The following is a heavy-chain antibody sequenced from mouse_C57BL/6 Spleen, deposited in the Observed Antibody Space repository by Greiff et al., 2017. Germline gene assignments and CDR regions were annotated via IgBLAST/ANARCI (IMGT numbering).Heavy chain of an antibody. CDR2: IDPSDSYT. Sequence: QVQLQQPGAELVMPGASVKLSCKASGYTFTSYWMHWVKQRPGQGLEWIGEIDPSDSYTNYTQKFKGKSTLTVDKSSSTAYMQLSSLTSEDTAVYYCARWGTVGYFDVWGTGTTVTVSS. D-gene: IGHD1-1*01. CDR1: GYTFTSYW. J-gene: IGHJ1*03. V-gene: IGHV1-69*01. CDR3: ARWGTVGYFDV.